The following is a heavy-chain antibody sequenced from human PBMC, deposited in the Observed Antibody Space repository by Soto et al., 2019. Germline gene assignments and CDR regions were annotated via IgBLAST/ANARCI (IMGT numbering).Heavy chain of an antibody. CDR3: ARNGYSSSSEWFDP. CDR1: GYSFTSYW. J-gene: IGHJ5*02. D-gene: IGHD6-6*01. V-gene: IGHV5-10-1*01. CDR2: IDPSDSYT. Sequence: ESLTTSFKGSGYSFTSYWISWVRQMPGKGLEWMGRIDPSDSYTNYSPSFQGHVTISADKSISTAYLQWSSLKASDTAMYYCARNGYSSSSEWFDPWGQGTLVTVSS.